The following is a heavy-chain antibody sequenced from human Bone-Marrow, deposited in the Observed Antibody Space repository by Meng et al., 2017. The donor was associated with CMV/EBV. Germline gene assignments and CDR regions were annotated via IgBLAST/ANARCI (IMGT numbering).Heavy chain of an antibody. D-gene: IGHD2-8*02. V-gene: IGHV4-4*01. CDR2: ISYSGDT. Sequence: LTCAVSGDSISRNLWWSWVRQPPGKGLEWIGEISYSGDTKYHPSLQSRATISSDTTNNRFSLRLNSVTAADTGVYFCARSPGFWSLDYWGRGTLVTVSS. CDR1: GDSISRNLW. J-gene: IGHJ4*02. CDR3: ARSPGFWSLDY.